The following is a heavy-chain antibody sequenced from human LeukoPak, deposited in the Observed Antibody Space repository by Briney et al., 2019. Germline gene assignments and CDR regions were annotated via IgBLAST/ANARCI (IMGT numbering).Heavy chain of an antibody. D-gene: IGHD1-14*01. V-gene: IGHV4-59*01. J-gene: IGHJ1*01. CDR1: GGSLRRYY. CDR2: IYYSGST. Sequence: PSETLSLTRTVSGGSLRRYYWRWIRPPPGKGLEWIGYIYYSGSTNYNPSLKSRVTISVDTSKNQFSVKLSSVTAADAAVYYCAIDRGNLQHWGQGTLVTVSS. CDR3: AIDRGNLQH.